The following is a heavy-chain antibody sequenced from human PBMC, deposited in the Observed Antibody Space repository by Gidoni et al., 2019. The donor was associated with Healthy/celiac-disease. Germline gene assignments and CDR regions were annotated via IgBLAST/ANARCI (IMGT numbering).Heavy chain of an antibody. CDR1: GYSFTRYW. D-gene: IGHD6-13*01. Sequence: VQLVQSGAEVNKPGESLKISCKGSGYSFTRYWIGWARQMPGKGLEWMGIIYPGDSDTRYSPSCQGQVTITADKSISTAYLQWSSLKAADTAMYYCARHPAAAGTGYYNWFDPWGQGTLVTVSS. V-gene: IGHV5-51*01. CDR2: IYPGDSDT. J-gene: IGHJ5*02. CDR3: ARHPAAAGTGYYNWFDP.